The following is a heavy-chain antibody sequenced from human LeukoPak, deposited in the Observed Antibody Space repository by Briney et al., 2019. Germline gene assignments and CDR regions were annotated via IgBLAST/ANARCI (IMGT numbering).Heavy chain of an antibody. D-gene: IGHD6-19*01. CDR2: INHSGST. Sequence: SETLSLTCAVYGGSFSGYYWSWIRQPPGKGLEWIGEINHSGSTNYNPSLKGRVTISVDTSKNQFSLKLSSVTAADTAVYYCARRIAVAGPQIDYWGQGTLVTVSS. V-gene: IGHV4-34*01. CDR3: ARRIAVAGPQIDY. CDR1: GGSFSGYY. J-gene: IGHJ4*02.